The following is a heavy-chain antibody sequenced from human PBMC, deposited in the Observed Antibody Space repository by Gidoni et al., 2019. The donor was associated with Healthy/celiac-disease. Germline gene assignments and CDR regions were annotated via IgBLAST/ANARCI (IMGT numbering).Heavy chain of an antibody. V-gene: IGHV4-59*02. CDR3: ARYHYYDSSGYYYVGWYFDL. CDR1: GCSVSRYY. D-gene: IGHD3-22*01. J-gene: IGHJ2*01. Sequence: QVQLQESGPGLVKTSETLSLTCTASGCSVSRYYWSWIRQPPGKGLEWIGYIYYSGSTNYNPSLKSRVTISVDTSKNQFSLKLSSVTAADTAVYYCARYHYYDSSGYYYVGWYFDLWGRGTLVTVSS. CDR2: IYYSGST.